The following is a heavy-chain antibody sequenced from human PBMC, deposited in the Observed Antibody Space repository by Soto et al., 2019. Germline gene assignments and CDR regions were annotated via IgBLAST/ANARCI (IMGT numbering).Heavy chain of an antibody. V-gene: IGHV4-61*01. Sequence: SETLSLSCTVSDGSISNNNYYWTWIRQPPGKGLEWIGCIYYTGSANYNPSLKSRVTISVDTSKNQFSLKLNSVTAADTAMYYCARDLRPYGVTAFDYRGHGALVTVSS. CDR1: DGSISNNNYY. D-gene: IGHD2-21*02. J-gene: IGHJ4*01. CDR2: IYYTGSA. CDR3: ARDLRPYGVTAFDY.